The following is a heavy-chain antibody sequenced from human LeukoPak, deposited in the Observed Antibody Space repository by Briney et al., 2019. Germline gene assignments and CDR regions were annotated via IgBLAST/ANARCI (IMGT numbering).Heavy chain of an antibody. Sequence: SQTLSLTCTVSGGSISSGGYYWSWIRQPPGKGLEWIGYIYHSGSTYYNPSLKSRVTVSVDRSKNQFSLKLSSVTAADTAVYYCARVGRVAAAGLDYWGQGTLVTVSS. CDR1: GGSISSGGYY. CDR2: IYHSGST. J-gene: IGHJ4*02. V-gene: IGHV4-30-2*01. CDR3: ARVGRVAAAGLDY. D-gene: IGHD6-13*01.